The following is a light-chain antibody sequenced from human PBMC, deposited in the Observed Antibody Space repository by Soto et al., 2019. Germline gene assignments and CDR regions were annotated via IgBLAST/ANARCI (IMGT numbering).Light chain of an antibody. Sequence: EIVLTQSPGTLSLSPGERATLSCRASQSVSNYYLAWYQQKPGQAPRLLIYGASNRSIGIPDRFSGSRSGTDFTLTISMLKPEYGAVYYCHRYGRSGTFGQGTKVEIK. CDR1: QSVSNYY. V-gene: IGKV3-20*01. CDR3: HRYGRSGT. CDR2: GAS. J-gene: IGKJ1*01.